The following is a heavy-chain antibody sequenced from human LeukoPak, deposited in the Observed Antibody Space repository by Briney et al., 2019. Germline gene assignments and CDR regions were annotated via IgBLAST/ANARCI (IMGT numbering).Heavy chain of an antibody. CDR3: ARGGGGYSYGDYFDY. CDR1: GGSISSYY. Sequence: PSETLSLTCTVSGGSISSYYWSWIRQPAGMGLEWIGRIYTSGSTNYNPSLKSRVTMSVDTSKNQFSLKLSSVTAADTAVYYCARGGGGYSYGDYFDYWGQGTLVTVSS. D-gene: IGHD5-18*01. CDR2: IYTSGST. J-gene: IGHJ4*02. V-gene: IGHV4-4*07.